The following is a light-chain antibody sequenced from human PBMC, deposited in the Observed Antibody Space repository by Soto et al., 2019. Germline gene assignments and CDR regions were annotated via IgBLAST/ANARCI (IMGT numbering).Light chain of an antibody. J-gene: IGKJ2*01. Sequence: EIVLTQSPGTLSLSPGERATLSCRASQSVSSSYLAWYQQKPGQAPRLLIYGASSRATGIPDRFSGSGAGTDFTITTSRLEPDDFAVYYWQQYGSSPRYTFGQGTKLEIK. CDR2: GAS. CDR1: QSVSSSY. CDR3: QQYGSSPRYT. V-gene: IGKV3-20*01.